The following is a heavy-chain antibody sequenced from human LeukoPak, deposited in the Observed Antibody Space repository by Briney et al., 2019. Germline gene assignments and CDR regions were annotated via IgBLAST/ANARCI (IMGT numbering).Heavy chain of an antibody. D-gene: IGHD6-13*01. CDR2: INPNSGGT. CDR3: ARSKFSNTWPDY. CDR1: GYTFTGYY. J-gene: IGHJ4*02. Sequence: ASVKVSCKASGYTFTGYYIHWVRQAPGLGLEWMGWINPNSGGTNYAQKFQGRVTMTRDTSITTAHMELSSLRSDDTAVYYCARSKFSNTWPDYWGQGTLVTVSS. V-gene: IGHV1-2*02.